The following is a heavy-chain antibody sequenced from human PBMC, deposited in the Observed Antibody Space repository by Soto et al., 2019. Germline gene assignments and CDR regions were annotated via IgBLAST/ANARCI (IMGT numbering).Heavy chain of an antibody. V-gene: IGHV3-33*01. CDR2: VWYDGSKT. D-gene: IGHD3-22*01. CDR3: ARDGVYYYDSSGYLNWFDP. CDR1: GFTFSNCG. Sequence: PGGSLRLSCAASGFTFSNCGMHWFRQAPGKGLEWVGVVWYDGSKTYYADSVKGRFTISRDNSENTLYVQMNSLRAEDTAVYYCARDGVYYYDSSGYLNWFDPWGQGTPVTVSS. J-gene: IGHJ5*02.